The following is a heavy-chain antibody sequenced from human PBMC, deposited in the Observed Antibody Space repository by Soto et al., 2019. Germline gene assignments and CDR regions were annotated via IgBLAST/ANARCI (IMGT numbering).Heavy chain of an antibody. Sequence: SETLCLTCAVYGGSFIGYYWSWIRQPPGKGLEWIGEINHSGSTNYNPSLKSRVTISVDTSKNQFSLKLSSVTAEDTAVYYCTRGPRPTSVGTGAYWGQGTLVTVSS. D-gene: IGHD3-10*01. V-gene: IGHV4-34*01. CDR3: TRGPRPTSVGTGAY. CDR2: INHSGST. J-gene: IGHJ4*02. CDR1: GGSFIGYY.